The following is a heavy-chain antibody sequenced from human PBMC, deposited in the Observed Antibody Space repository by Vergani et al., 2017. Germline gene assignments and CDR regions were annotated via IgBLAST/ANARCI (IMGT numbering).Heavy chain of an antibody. V-gene: IGHV4-61*02. D-gene: IGHD3-22*01. CDR1: GGSLSSGSYY. J-gene: IGHJ4*02. CDR3: AGDYYDSSGLDY. Sequence: QVQLQESGPGLVKPSQTLSLTCTVSGGSLSSGSYYWSWIRQPAGKGLEWIGRIYTSGSTNYNPSLKSRVTISVDTSKNQFSLKLSSVTAADTAVYYCAGDYYDSSGLDYWGQGTLVTVSS. CDR2: IYTSGST.